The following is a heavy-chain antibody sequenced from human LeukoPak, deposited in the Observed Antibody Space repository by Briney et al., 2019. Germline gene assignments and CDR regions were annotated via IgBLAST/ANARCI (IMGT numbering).Heavy chain of an antibody. CDR2: VKQDGRER. D-gene: IGHD3-10*01. CDR3: AREGYYGSGSPPSLYFDY. J-gene: IGHJ4*02. Sequence: TGGSLRLSCAASGFTFSSYSMNWVRQAPGKGLEWVANVKQDGRERHYVDSVEGRFTISRDNSRSTLYLQMNSLRPEDTAIYYCAREGYYGSGSPPSLYFDYWGQGTPVTVSS. CDR1: GFTFSSYS. V-gene: IGHV3-7*01.